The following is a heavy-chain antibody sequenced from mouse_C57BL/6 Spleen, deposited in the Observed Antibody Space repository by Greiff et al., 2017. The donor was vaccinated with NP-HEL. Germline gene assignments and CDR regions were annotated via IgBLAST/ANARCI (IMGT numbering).Heavy chain of an antibody. CDR3: TRSSVIYYGSLDY. CDR2: IDPETGGT. V-gene: IGHV1-15*01. D-gene: IGHD1-1*01. J-gene: IGHJ2*01. Sequence: QVHVKQSGAELVRPGASVTLSCKASGYTFTDYEMHWVKQTPVHGLEWIGAIDPETGGTAYNQKFKGKAILTADKSSSTAYMELRSLTSEDSAVYYCTRSSVIYYGSLDYWGQGTTLTVSS. CDR1: GYTFTDYE.